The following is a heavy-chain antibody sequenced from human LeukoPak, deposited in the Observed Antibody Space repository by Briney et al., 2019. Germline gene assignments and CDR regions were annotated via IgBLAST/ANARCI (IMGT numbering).Heavy chain of an antibody. Sequence: SETLSLTCAVYGGSFSGYYWSWIRQPPGKGLEWIGEINHSGSTNYNPSLKSRVTISVDTSKNQFSLKLSSVTAADTAVYYCAGPFRGSSWRDRRFDYWGQGTLVTVSS. CDR2: INHSGST. CDR3: AGPFRGSSWRDRRFDY. V-gene: IGHV4-34*01. CDR1: GGSFSGYY. J-gene: IGHJ4*02. D-gene: IGHD6-13*01.